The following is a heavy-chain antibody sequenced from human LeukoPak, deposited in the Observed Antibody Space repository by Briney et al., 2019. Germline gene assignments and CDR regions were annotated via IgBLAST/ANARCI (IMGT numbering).Heavy chain of an antibody. J-gene: IGHJ4*02. Sequence: SETLSLTCAVYGGSFSGYYWSWIRQPPGEGLEWIGEINHSGSTNYNPSLKSRVTISVDTSKNQFSLKLSSVTAADTAVYYCARRDILTGYYPDYWGQGTLVTVSS. V-gene: IGHV4-34*01. CDR1: GGSFSGYY. D-gene: IGHD3-9*01. CDR3: ARRDILTGYYPDY. CDR2: INHSGST.